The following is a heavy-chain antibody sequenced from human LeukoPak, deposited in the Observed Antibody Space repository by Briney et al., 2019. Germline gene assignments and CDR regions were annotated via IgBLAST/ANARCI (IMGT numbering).Heavy chain of an antibody. J-gene: IGHJ1*01. CDR1: GFTFDEYG. CDR2: ISLNGGSR. V-gene: IGHV3-20*04. D-gene: IGHD3-10*01. CDR3: VRSITMFQH. Sequence: PGGSLRLSCAASGFTFDEYGMSWVRQAPGKGLEWVSGISLNGGSRGYADSVKGRFTISRDNAKNSLYLQMNSLGVEDTALYYCVRSITMFQHWGQGTLVTVSS.